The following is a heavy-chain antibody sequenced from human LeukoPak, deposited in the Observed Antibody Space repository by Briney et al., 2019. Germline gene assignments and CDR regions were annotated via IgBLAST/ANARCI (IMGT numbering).Heavy chain of an antibody. D-gene: IGHD3-10*02. J-gene: IGHJ6*02. CDR1: GFTFSSYA. CDR3: ARDLFGESLRYYYYYGMDV. CDR2: ISYDGSNK. Sequence: GGSLRLSCAASGFTFSSYAMHWVRQAPGKGLEWVAVISYDGSNKYYADSVKGRFPISRDNSKNTLYLQMNSLRADDTAVCYCARDLFGESLRYYYYYGMDVWGQGTTVTVSS. V-gene: IGHV3-30*04.